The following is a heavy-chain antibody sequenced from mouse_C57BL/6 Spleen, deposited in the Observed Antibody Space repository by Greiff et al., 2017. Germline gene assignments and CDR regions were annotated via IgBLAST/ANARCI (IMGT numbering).Heavy chain of an antibody. V-gene: IGHV1-42*01. J-gene: IGHJ4*01. CDR1: GYSFTGYY. D-gene: IGHD3-2*02. CDR3: ARRPGTAQATNAMDY. Sequence: VQLQQSGPELVKPGASVKISCKASGYSFTGYYMNWVKQSPEKSLEWIGEINPSTGGTTYNQKFKAKATLTVDKSSSTAYMQLKSLTSEDSAVYYCARRPGTAQATNAMDYWGQGTSVTVSS. CDR2: INPSTGGT.